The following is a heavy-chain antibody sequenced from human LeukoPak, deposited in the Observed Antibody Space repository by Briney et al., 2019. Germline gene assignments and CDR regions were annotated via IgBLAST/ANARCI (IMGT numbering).Heavy chain of an antibody. CDR1: GYTFTSYA. CDR2: INAGNGNT. CDR3: ARLKYCANGVCYAGFAY. J-gene: IGHJ4*02. Sequence: GASVKLSCKASGYTFTSYAMHWVRQAPGQRLEWMGWINAGNGNTKYSQKLQGRVTITRDTSADTAYMELSSLRSEDTAVYSCARLKYCANGVCYAGFAYWGQGTLVTVSS. V-gene: IGHV1-3*01. D-gene: IGHD2-8*01.